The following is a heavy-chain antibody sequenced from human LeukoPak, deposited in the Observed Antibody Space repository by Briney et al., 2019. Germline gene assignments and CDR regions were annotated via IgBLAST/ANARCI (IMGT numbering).Heavy chain of an antibody. CDR3: AKDLYSSGWKGAPDI. J-gene: IGHJ3*02. CDR2: ISGGGGST. CDR1: GFTFSSFA. V-gene: IGHV3-23*01. Sequence: PGRCLRLSCAASGFTFSSFAISSVRPAPGKGLGWVSSISGGGGSTYYADSVKGRFTISRDKYEDTVHMQMNSLRAEDTAVYYCAKDLYSSGWKGAPDIWGQGTMVTVSS. D-gene: IGHD6-19*01.